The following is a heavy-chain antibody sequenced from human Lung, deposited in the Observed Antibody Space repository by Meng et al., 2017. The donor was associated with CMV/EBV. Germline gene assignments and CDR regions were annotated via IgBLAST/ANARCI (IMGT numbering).Heavy chain of an antibody. CDR3: ARDSGDPSVVTPEDSAFDI. V-gene: IGHV3-48*03. J-gene: IGHJ3*02. CDR2: ISSSGGDR. D-gene: IGHD4-23*01. CDR1: GFTFNSFE. Sequence: SXAGSGFTFNSFEMNWVRQVPGEGLEWVSYISSSGGDRRYADSVKGRFTISRDNAKNSLYLQMNSLRAEDTAVYYCARDSGDPSVVTPEDSAFDIWGQGXMVTVSS.